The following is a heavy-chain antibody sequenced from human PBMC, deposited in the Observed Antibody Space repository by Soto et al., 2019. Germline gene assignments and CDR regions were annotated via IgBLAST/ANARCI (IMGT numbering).Heavy chain of an antibody. J-gene: IGHJ1*01. V-gene: IGHV3-23*01. D-gene: IGHD6-19*01. Sequence: VPMRLSYAASGCTCSSYAMSCVRQTPGKGLEWVSAISGSGGSTYYADSVKGRFTISRDNSKNTLYLQMNSLRAEDTAVYYCAKGATVADEFALFGWGQGTLVTVSS. CDR3: AKGATVADEFALFG. CDR2: ISGSGGST. CDR1: GCTCSSYA.